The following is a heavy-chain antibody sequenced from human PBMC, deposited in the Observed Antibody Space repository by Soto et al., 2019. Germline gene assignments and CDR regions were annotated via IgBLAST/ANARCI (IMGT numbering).Heavy chain of an antibody. CDR3: ARLKGTTVTTGYYYYYMDV. J-gene: IGHJ6*03. Sequence: QVQLVQSGAEVKKPGASVKVPCKASGYTFTSYGISWVRQAPGQGLEWMGWISAYNGNTNYAQKLQGRVTMTTDTSTSTAYMELRSLRSDDTAVYYCARLKGTTVTTGYYYYYMDVWGKGTTVTVSS. D-gene: IGHD4-17*01. CDR1: GYTFTSYG. CDR2: ISAYNGNT. V-gene: IGHV1-18*01.